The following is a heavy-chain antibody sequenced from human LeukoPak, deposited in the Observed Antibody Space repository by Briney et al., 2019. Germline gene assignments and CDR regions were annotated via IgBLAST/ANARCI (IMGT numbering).Heavy chain of an antibody. Sequence: RASVTVSCKASAGTVSSYAISWVRQPPRQGLEWMGWFIPIFGTANYAQKFQGRVTITADKSTSTAYMELSSLRSEDTAVYYCASGGHSSSWDLEYFQHWGQGTLVTVSS. D-gene: IGHD6-13*01. CDR1: AGTVSSYA. CDR2: FIPIFGTA. J-gene: IGHJ1*01. CDR3: ASGGHSSSWDLEYFQH. V-gene: IGHV1-69*06.